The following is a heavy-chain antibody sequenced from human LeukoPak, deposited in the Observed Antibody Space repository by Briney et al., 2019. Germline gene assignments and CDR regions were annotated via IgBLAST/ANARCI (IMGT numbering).Heavy chain of an antibody. Sequence: ASVKVSCKASGYTFTGYYMHWVRQAPGQGLEWMGWINPNSGGTNYAQKFQGRVTMTRDTSISTAYMELSRLRSDDTAVYYCARGDPIAVAGTTGFDYWGQGTLVTVSS. V-gene: IGHV1-2*02. CDR2: INPNSGGT. CDR3: ARGDPIAVAGTTGFDY. CDR1: GYTFTGYY. D-gene: IGHD6-19*01. J-gene: IGHJ4*02.